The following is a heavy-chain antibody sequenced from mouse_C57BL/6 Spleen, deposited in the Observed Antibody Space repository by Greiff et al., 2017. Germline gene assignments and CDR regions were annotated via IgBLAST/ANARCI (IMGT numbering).Heavy chain of an antibody. D-gene: IGHD2-4*01. CDR3: ARDYYDYDHYWAMDY. CDR1: GYTFTDYN. J-gene: IGHJ4*01. Sequence: EVQLQQSGPELVRPGASVKLSCKASGYTFTDYNMHWVKQSPGQSLEWIGYINPNNGGTSYNQKFKGKATLTVHKSSSTAYMELRSLTSEDSAVYDCARDYYDYDHYWAMDYWGKGTSVTVSS. V-gene: IGHV1-22*01. CDR2: INPNNGGT.